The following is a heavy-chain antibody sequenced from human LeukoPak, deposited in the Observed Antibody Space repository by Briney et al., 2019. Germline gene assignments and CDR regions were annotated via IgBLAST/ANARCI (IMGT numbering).Heavy chain of an antibody. D-gene: IGHD6-13*01. CDR1: GGSISSYY. CDR3: ARFRMTASATAAFDL. Sequence: SETLSLTCTVSGGSISSYYWSWIRQPAGKGLEWIGRIYTSGSTNYNPSLKSRVTMSLDTSKNQFSLKLTSVTAADTAVYYCARFRMTASATAAFDLWGQGTLVTVSS. V-gene: IGHV4-4*07. J-gene: IGHJ3*01. CDR2: IYTSGST.